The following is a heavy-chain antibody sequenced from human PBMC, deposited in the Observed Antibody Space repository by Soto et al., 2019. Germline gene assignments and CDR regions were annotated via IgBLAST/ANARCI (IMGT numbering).Heavy chain of an antibody. V-gene: IGHV1-2*02. Sequence: GPSVKVSCKASGYTFTGYYMHWVRQAPGQGLEWMGWINPNSGGTNYAQKFQGRVTMTRDTSISTAYMELSRLRSDDTAVYYCAREGREYEAALFDYWGQGTLVTVSS. J-gene: IGHJ4*02. D-gene: IGHD6-6*01. CDR1: GYTFTGYY. CDR2: INPNSGGT. CDR3: AREGREYEAALFDY.